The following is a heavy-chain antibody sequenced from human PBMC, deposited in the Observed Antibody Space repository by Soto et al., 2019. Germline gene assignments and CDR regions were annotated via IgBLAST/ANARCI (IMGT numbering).Heavy chain of an antibody. CDR2: ISGSGDST. CDR3: AKDRDGAAAGPTKFYGMDV. V-gene: IGHV3-23*01. D-gene: IGHD6-13*01. CDR1: GFTVSGYA. J-gene: IGHJ6*02. Sequence: GGSLRLSCAASGFTVSGYAMSWVRQAPGKGLEWVSVISGSGDSTYYADSVRGRFTISRDNSKNTLYLQMNSLRAEDTAVYYCAKDRDGAAAGPTKFYGMDVWGQGTTVTVSS.